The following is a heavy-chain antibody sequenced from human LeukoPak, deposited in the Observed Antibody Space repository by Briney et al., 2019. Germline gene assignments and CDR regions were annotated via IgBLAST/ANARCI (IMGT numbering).Heavy chain of an antibody. CDR3: ARAIGAAARGWFDP. CDR2: IYHSGST. V-gene: IGHV4-30-2*01. J-gene: IGHJ5*02. D-gene: IGHD6-13*01. CDR1: GGSISSGGYS. Sequence: PSQTLSLTCAVSGGSISSGGYSWSWIRQPPGKGLEWIGYIYHSGSTYYNPSLKSRVIISVDRSKNQCSLKLSSVTAADTAVYYCARAIGAAARGWFDPWGQGTLVTVSS.